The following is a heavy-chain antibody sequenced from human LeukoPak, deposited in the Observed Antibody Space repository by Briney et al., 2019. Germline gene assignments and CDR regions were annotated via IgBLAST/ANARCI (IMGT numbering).Heavy chain of an antibody. J-gene: IGHJ4*02. V-gene: IGHV4-4*07. Sequence: SETLSLTCTVSGGSISSYYWSWIRQPAGNGLEWIGRIYTSGSTNYNPSLKSRVTMSVDTSKNQFSLKLSSVTAADTAVYYCAREGYCSGGSCYYFDYWGQGTLVTVSS. CDR1: GGSISSYY. CDR2: IYTSGST. D-gene: IGHD2-15*01. CDR3: AREGYCSGGSCYYFDY.